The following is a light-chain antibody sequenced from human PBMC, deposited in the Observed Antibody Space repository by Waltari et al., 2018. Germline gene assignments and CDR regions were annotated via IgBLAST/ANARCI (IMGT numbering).Light chain of an antibody. V-gene: IGLV2-14*01. CDR3: SSYTSTSTSLV. CDR2: DVT. CDR1: SRDVGGQNY. Sequence: QSALTQPASVSGSPGQSITISCTGTSRDVGGQNYVSWYQQHPGKAPKLMIYDVTKRPSGVSDRFSGSKSGNTASLTSSGLQAEDEADYYCSSYTSTSTSLVFGGGTRLTVL. J-gene: IGLJ3*02.